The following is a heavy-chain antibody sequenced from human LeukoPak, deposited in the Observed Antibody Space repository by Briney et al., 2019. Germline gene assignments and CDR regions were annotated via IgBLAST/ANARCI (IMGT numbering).Heavy chain of an antibody. CDR2: IYSGGST. J-gene: IGHJ4*02. CDR1: GLTVSSNY. D-gene: IGHD3-22*01. CDR3: AKEGSNSGSGDHFDY. V-gene: IGHV3-66*01. Sequence: GGSLRLSCAAFGLTVSSNYMSWVRQAPGKGLAWVSVIYSGGSTYYADSVKGRFTISRDNSKNTVFLQMSSLRAEDTAVYYCAKEGSNSGSGDHFDYWGQGTLVTVSS.